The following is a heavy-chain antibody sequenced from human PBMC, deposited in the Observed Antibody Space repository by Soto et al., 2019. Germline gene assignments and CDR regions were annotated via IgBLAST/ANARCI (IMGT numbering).Heavy chain of an antibody. CDR2: LIPIYDKP. J-gene: IGHJ6*02. Sequence: QVQLVQSGAEVKNPGSSVRVSCKTSGFTFNVYGIHWVRQAPGQGLEWMGGLIPIYDKPNYAQKFQGRVTITADKSTATVYLELNSLRSEDTAVYFCARVRDPHLDHYGLDVWGQGTTVTVSS. CDR1: GFTFNVYG. V-gene: IGHV1-69*06. CDR3: ARVRDPHLDHYGLDV.